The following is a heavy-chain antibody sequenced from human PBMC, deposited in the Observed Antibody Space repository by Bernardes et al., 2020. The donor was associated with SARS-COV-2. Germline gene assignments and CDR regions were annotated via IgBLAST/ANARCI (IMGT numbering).Heavy chain of an antibody. J-gene: IGHJ6*02. CDR3: AKGEYCTNICSRNYHYGMDV. V-gene: IGHV3-23*01. D-gene: IGHD2-8*01. CDR1: GFTFSTYA. Sequence: GGSLRLSCAASGFTFSTYAMNWVRQAPGKGLEWVSGISGSSGSIYYADSVKGRFTISRDNSKNTLYLQMNSLRAEDTAVYYCAKGEYCTNICSRNYHYGMDVWGQGTTVTVSS. CDR2: ISGSSGSI.